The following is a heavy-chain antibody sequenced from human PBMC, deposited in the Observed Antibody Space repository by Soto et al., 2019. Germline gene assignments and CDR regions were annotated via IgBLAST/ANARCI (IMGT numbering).Heavy chain of an antibody. Sequence: EVQLVESGGGLVQPGGSLRLSCAASGFTLSIYSMHWVRQAPGKGLEFVSAIHYDGGSTFYANSVKGRFTISRDTSKITLYLQMGSLSAEDMAVYYCARISALGQGAFDLWGQGTMVTVSS. J-gene: IGHJ3*01. CDR3: ARISALGQGAFDL. CDR1: GFTLSIYS. CDR2: IHYDGGST. V-gene: IGHV3-64*01.